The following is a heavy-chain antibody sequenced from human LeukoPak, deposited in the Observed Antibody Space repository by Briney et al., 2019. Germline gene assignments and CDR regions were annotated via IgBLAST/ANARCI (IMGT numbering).Heavy chain of an antibody. V-gene: IGHV4-61*02. CDR2: IYTSGST. Sequence: SQTLSLTCTVSGGSISSGSYYWSWIRQPAGKGLEWIGRIYTSGSTNYNPSLKSRVTISVDTSKNQFSLKLSSVTAADTAVYYCAREGRSGYDLGDLNWFDPWGQGTLVTVSS. CDR1: GGSISSGSYY. CDR3: AREGRSGYDLGDLNWFDP. D-gene: IGHD5-12*01. J-gene: IGHJ5*02.